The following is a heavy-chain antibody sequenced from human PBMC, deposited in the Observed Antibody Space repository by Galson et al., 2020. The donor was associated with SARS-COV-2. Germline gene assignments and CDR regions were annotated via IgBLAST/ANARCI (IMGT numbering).Heavy chain of an antibody. CDR2: IYYSGST. V-gene: IGHV4-31*03. J-gene: IGHJ4*02. CDR1: GGPISSGGYY. Sequence: SETLSLTCTVSGGPISSGGYYWSWIRQHPGKGLEWIGYIYYSGSTYYNPSLKSRVTISVDTSKNQFSLKLSSVTAADTAVYYCARAGLGIFGVVSHFDYWGQGTLVTVSS. CDR3: ARAGLGIFGVVSHFDY. D-gene: IGHD3-3*01.